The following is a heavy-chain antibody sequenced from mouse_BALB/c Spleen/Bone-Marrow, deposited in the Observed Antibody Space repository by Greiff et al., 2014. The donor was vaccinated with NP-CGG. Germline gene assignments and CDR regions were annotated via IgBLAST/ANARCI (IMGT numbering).Heavy chain of an antibody. CDR2: IDPETGGT. D-gene: IGHD2-1*01. Sequence: QVQLQQPGAELVRPGASVALSCKASGYTFTDYEMHWVKQTPVHGLEWIGAIDPETGGTAYNQKFKGKATLTADKSSSTAYMELRSLTSEDSAVYHCTRSLYGNYVMDFWGQGTSVTVSS. CDR1: GYTFTDYE. V-gene: IGHV1-15*01. CDR3: TRSLYGNYVMDF. J-gene: IGHJ4*01.